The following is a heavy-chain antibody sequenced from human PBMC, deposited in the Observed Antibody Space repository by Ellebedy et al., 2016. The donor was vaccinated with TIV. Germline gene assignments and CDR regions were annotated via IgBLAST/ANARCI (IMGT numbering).Heavy chain of an antibody. CDR2: ISSSSRTI. D-gene: IGHD1-1*01. J-gene: IGHJ6*03. Sequence: GESLKISXAASGFTFIIYSLNWVRQAPGKGLEWVSYISSSSRTIYYADSVKGRFTISRDNAKNSLYLQMNSLRAEDTAVYYCARDRGYRSSLYYYYNMDVWGKGTTVTVSS. CDR3: ARDRGYRSSLYYYYNMDV. V-gene: IGHV3-48*01. CDR1: GFTFIIYS.